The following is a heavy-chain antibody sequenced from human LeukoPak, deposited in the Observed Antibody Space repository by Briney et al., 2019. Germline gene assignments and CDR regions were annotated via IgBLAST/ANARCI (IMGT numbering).Heavy chain of an antibody. CDR1: GGSISSGGHY. Sequence: SSQTLSLTCTVSGGSISSGGHYWSWIRQPPGKGLEWIGSIYYSGSTYYNPSLKSRVTISVDTSKNQFSLKLSSVTAADTAVYYCAENNDILTGPVFYYWGQGTLVTVSS. CDR2: IYYSGST. V-gene: IGHV4-39*01. D-gene: IGHD3-9*01. J-gene: IGHJ4*02. CDR3: AENNDILTGPVFYY.